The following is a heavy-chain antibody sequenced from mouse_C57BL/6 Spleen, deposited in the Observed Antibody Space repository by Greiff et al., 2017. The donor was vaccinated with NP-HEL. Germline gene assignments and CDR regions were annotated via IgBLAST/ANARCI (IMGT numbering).Heavy chain of an antibody. CDR1: GYTFTDSN. CDR2: INPNNGGT. J-gene: IGHJ1*03. CDR3: ARAVDSSYGYFDV. V-gene: IGHV1-18*01. Sequence: EVQLQQSGPELVQPGASVKMPCKASGYTFTDSNMDWVKQSHGKSLEWIGDINPNNGGTIYNRKFKGKATLTVDKSSSTAYMELRSRTTEDTAVYDYARAVDSSYGYFDVWGTGTTVTVSS. D-gene: IGHD1-1*01.